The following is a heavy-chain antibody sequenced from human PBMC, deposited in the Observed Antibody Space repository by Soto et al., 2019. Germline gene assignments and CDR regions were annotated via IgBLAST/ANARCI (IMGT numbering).Heavy chain of an antibody. CDR3: ARDYFLHDCGGDCYSSRWFDP. Sequence: KASETLSLTCTVSGGSISSYYWSWMRQPAGKGLEWIGRIYTSGSTNYNPSLKSRVTMSVDTSKNQFSLKLSSVTAADTAVYYCARDYFLHDCGGDCYSSRWFDPWGQGTLVTVSS. J-gene: IGHJ5*02. CDR1: GGSISSYY. CDR2: IYTSGST. D-gene: IGHD2-21*02. V-gene: IGHV4-4*07.